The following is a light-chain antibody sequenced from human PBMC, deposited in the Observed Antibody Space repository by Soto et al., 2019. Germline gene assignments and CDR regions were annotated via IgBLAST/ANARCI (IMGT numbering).Light chain of an antibody. Sequence: QSALTQSASVSGSPGQSITLSCTGTSSDVGGYNYVSWYQQHPGKAPKLMIYEVSNRPSGVSNRFSGSKSGNTASLTISGLQAEDEADYYCSSDAGNYNYVFGTGTKVTVL. CDR1: SSDVGGYNY. J-gene: IGLJ1*01. V-gene: IGLV2-14*01. CDR2: EVS. CDR3: SSDAGNYNYV.